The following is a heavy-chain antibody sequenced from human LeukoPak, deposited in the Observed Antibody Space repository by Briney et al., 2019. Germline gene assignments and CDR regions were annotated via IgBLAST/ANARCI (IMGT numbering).Heavy chain of an antibody. J-gene: IGHJ6*03. CDR3: ARDAMVRGYYYYYMDV. CDR2: ISSSGSTI. Sequence: GGSLRLSCAASGFTFSDYYMSWIRQAPGKGLEWVSHISSSGSTIYYADSVKGRFTISRDNAKNSLYLQMNSLRAEDTAVYYCARDAMVRGYYYYYMDVWGKGTTVTVSS. CDR1: GFTFSDYY. D-gene: IGHD3-10*01. V-gene: IGHV3-11*01.